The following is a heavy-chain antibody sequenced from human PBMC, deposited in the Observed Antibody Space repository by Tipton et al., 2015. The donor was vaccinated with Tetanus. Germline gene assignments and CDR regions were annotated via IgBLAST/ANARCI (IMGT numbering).Heavy chain of an antibody. CDR2: VYYSGST. D-gene: IGHD3-16*01. J-gene: IGHJ5*02. V-gene: IGHV4-31*03. CDR3: ARDRGGGRVGRLNWFDP. Sequence: TLSLTCTVSGGSISSGGFFWNWIRQFPGKGPEWIGYVYYSGSTFYNPSLKSRVTISVDTSKNQFSLNLTSVTAADTAVDYCARDRGGGRVGRLNWFDPWGHGTLVTVSS. CDR1: GGSISSGGFF.